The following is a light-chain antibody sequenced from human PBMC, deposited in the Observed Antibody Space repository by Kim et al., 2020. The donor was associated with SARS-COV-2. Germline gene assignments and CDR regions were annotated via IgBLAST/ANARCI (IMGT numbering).Light chain of an antibody. J-gene: IGKJ2*01. CDR1: QSISSW. V-gene: IGKV1-5*01. CDR2: DAS. Sequence: DIQMTQSPSTLSASVGDRVTITCRASQSISSWLAWYQQKPGKAPKLLIYDASSLESGVPSRFSGSGSGTEFTLTISSLQPDDFATYYCQQYNSYSLDTFGQGTKLEI. CDR3: QQYNSYSLDT.